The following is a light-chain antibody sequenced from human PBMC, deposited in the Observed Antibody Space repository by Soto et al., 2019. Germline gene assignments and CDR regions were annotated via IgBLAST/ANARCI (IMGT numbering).Light chain of an antibody. CDR3: QQYGNSPRYS. V-gene: IGKV3-20*01. J-gene: IGKJ2*01. Sequence: EIVLTQSPGTLSLSPGERATLSCRASQSVPSGYLAWYQQKPGQGPRLLIFGTSSRATGIPDRFSGSGSGTEFTLTINSLEPEDFAIYYGQQYGNSPRYSFGQGTKLEIK. CDR2: GTS. CDR1: QSVPSGY.